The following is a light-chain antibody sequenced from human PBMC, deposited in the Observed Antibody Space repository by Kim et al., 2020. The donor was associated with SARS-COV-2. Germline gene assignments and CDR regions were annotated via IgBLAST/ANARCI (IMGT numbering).Light chain of an antibody. Sequence: DIVMTQSPLSLPVTPGEPASISCRSSQSLLHSNGYNYLDWYLQKPGQSPQLLIYLGSNRASGVPDRFSGSGSGTDFTLKINRVEAEDVGVYYCMQALQSWTFGQGTKVDIK. CDR3: MQALQSWT. J-gene: IGKJ1*01. CDR2: LGS. CDR1: QSLLHSNGYNY. V-gene: IGKV2-28*01.